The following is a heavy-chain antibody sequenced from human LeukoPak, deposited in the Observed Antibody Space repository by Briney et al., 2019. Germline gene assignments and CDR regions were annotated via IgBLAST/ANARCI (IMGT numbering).Heavy chain of an antibody. V-gene: IGHV3-23*01. CDR3: AKVGYCSSTSCYAGKSFDY. D-gene: IGHD2-2*01. CDR2: ISGSGGST. CDR1: GFTFSSYA. J-gene: IGHJ4*02. Sequence: GGSLRLSCAASGFTFSSYAMSWVRQAPGKGLEWVSAISGSGGSTYYADSVKGRFTISRDNSMNTLYLQMNSLRAEDTAVYYCAKVGYCSSTSCYAGKSFDYWGQGTLVTVSS.